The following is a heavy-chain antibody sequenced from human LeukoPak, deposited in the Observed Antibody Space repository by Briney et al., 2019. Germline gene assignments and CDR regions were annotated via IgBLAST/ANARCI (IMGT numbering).Heavy chain of an antibody. D-gene: IGHD6-19*01. V-gene: IGHV1-8*01. J-gene: IGHJ6*03. CDR1: GYTFNNYD. Sequence: ASVKVSCKASGYTFNNYDINWVRQATGQGLEWMGWMNPKSGNKGYAQKFQGRVFMTMNTSITTAYMELSSLRSEDTAVYYCARGPQWRGDYYYMDVCGRGTTVTVSS. CDR3: ARGPQWRGDYYYMDV. CDR2: MNPKSGNK.